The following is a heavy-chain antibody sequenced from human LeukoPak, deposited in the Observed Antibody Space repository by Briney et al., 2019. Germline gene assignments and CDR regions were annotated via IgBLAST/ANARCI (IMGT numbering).Heavy chain of an antibody. V-gene: IGHV1-18*01. D-gene: IGHD1-26*01. Sequence: GASVKVSCKASGYTFTSYVISWVRQAPGQGLEWMGWISAYNGNTNYAQKLQGRVTMTTDTSTSTAYMELRSLRSDDTAVYYCARDRVIVGATLGNDYWGQGTLVTVSS. CDR3: ARDRVIVGATLGNDY. CDR2: ISAYNGNT. CDR1: GYTFTSYV. J-gene: IGHJ4*02.